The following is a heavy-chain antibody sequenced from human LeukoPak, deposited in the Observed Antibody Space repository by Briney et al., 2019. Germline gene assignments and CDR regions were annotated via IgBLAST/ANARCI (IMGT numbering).Heavy chain of an antibody. CDR1: GFTVSSNY. Sequence: GGSLRLSCAASGFTVSSNYMSWVRQAPGKGLEWVSVIYSGGSTYYADSVKGRFTISRDNSKNTLYLQMNSLRAEDTAVYYCARDYNYDFWRGYYRVLLGYWGQGTLVTVSS. CDR2: IYSGGST. D-gene: IGHD3-3*01. J-gene: IGHJ4*02. CDR3: ARDYNYDFWRGYYRVLLGY. V-gene: IGHV3-66*02.